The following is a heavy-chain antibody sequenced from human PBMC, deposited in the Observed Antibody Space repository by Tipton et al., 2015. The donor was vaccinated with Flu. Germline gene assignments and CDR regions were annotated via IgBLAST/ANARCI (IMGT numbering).Heavy chain of an antibody. V-gene: IGHV3-7*01. D-gene: IGHD1-14*01. CDR3: ATTPNPFPS. J-gene: IGHJ5*02. CDR1: EGTFRSYW. CDR2: IKQDGSET. Sequence: VQLVQSGGGLVRPGGSLRLSCVASEGTFRSYWMSWVRQAPGQGLEWVANIKQDGSETNYLDSVKGGFTISRDNAQNSLYLQRNDLRAEDTAVYYCATTPNPFPSWGQGTLVTVSS.